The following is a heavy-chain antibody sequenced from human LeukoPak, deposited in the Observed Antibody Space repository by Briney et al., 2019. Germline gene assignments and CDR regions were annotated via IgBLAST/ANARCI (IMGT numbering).Heavy chain of an antibody. CDR2: IYYSGST. Sequence: SQTLSLTCTVSGGSISSGHYYWSWIRQPPGNGLEWIGYIYYSGSTYYNPSLKSRVTISVDTSKNQFSLKLSSVTAADTAVYYCARHCSSPSCYLGYFDYWGQGTLVTVSS. V-gene: IGHV4-30-4*08. D-gene: IGHD2-2*01. CDR1: GGSISSGHYY. J-gene: IGHJ4*02. CDR3: ARHCSSPSCYLGYFDY.